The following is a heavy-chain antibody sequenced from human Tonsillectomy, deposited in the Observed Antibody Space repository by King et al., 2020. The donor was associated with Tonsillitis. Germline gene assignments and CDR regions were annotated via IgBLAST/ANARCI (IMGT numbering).Heavy chain of an antibody. Sequence: VQLVESGGGVVQPGRSLRLSCAASGFTFSSYAMHWVRQAPGKGLEWVAVISYDGTNKYYADSVKGRFTISRENSKNTLYLQMNSLRAEDTAVYYCAYYYDSSGYSYYYYGMDVWGQGTTVTVSS. CDR2: ISYDGTNK. D-gene: IGHD3-22*01. CDR3: AYYYDSSGYSYYYYGMDV. J-gene: IGHJ6*02. V-gene: IGHV3-30*04. CDR1: GFTFSSYA.